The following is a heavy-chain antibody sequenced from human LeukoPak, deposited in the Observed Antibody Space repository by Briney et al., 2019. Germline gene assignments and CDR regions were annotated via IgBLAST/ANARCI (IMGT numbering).Heavy chain of an antibody. CDR3: ARVGPLVVVAANDYFDY. CDR2: INPNSGGT. D-gene: IGHD2-15*01. CDR1: GYTFTGYY. J-gene: IGHJ4*01. V-gene: IGHV1-2*04. Sequence: ASVKVSCKASGYTFTGYYMHWMRQAPGQGLEWMGWINPNSGGTNYAQKFQGWVTMTRDTSISTAYMELSRLRSDDTAVYYCARVGPLVVVAANDYFDYWGHGTLVTVSS.